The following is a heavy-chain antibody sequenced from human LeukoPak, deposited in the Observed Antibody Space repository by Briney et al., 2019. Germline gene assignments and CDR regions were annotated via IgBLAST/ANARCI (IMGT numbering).Heavy chain of an antibody. CDR2: IIPIFGTA. CDR1: GGTFISYA. J-gene: IGHJ4*02. D-gene: IGHD3-9*01. Sequence: ASVKVSCKASGGTFISYAISWVRQAPGQGLEWMGGIIPIFGTANYAQKFQGRVTITADESTSTAYMELSSLRSEDTAVYYCARDRYYDILTGFYYWGQGTLVTVSS. CDR3: ARDRYYDILTGFYY. V-gene: IGHV1-69*13.